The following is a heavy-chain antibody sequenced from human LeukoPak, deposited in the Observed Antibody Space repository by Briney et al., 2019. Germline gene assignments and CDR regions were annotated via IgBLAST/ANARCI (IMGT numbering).Heavy chain of an antibody. CDR2: ISSSSSTI. V-gene: IGHV3-48*02. D-gene: IGHD3-3*01. CDR3: ARGTYYDFWSGHNWFDP. Sequence: GGSLRLSCAASGYTFSSYSMNWVRQAPGKGLEWVSYISSSSSTIYYADSVKARFTISRDNAKNSLYLQMNSLRDEDTAVYYCARGTYYDFWSGHNWFDPWGQGTLVTVSS. CDR1: GYTFSSYS. J-gene: IGHJ5*02.